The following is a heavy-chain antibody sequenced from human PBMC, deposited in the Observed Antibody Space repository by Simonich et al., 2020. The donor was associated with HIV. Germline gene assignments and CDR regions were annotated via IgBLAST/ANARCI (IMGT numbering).Heavy chain of an antibody. CDR2: INHSGST. CDR1: GGSFSGYY. V-gene: IGHV4-34*01. CDR3: ARLTAGGLGEYFQH. J-gene: IGHJ1*01. D-gene: IGHD6-13*01. Sequence: QVQLQQWGAGLLKPSETLSLTCAVHGGSFSGYYWSWIRQPPGKGREWIREINHSGSTKYNPSLKSRVTISVDTSKNQFSLKLSSVTAADTAVYYCARLTAGGLGEYFQHWGQGTLVTVSS.